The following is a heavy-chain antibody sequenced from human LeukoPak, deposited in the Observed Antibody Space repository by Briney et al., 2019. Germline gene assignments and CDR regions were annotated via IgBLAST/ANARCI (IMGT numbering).Heavy chain of an antibody. V-gene: IGHV1-2*06. CDR2: INPNSGGT. J-gene: IGHJ6*03. D-gene: IGHD2-15*01. Sequence: ASVQVSCKAPGCTFTGYYMHWVRQAPGQGLEWMGRINPNSGGTNYAQKFQGRVTMTRDTSISTAYMELSRLRSDDTAVYYCASLNVVVVAANRTGYMDVWGKGTTVTVSS. CDR1: GCTFTGYY. CDR3: ASLNVVVVAANRTGYMDV.